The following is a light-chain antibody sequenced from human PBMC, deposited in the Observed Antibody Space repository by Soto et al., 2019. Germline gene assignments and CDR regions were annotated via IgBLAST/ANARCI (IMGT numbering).Light chain of an antibody. V-gene: IGLV2-8*01. Sequence: QSALTQPPSASGSPGQSVAISCTGTSSDLGTYNWVSWYLQHPGKAPQLLIYDVSTRPSGVSNRFSGSKSGNTASLTISGLQAEDEAEYFCSLSAGGDNVIFGGGTQLTVL. CDR1: SSDLGTYNW. J-gene: IGLJ2*01. CDR2: DVS. CDR3: SLSAGGDNVI.